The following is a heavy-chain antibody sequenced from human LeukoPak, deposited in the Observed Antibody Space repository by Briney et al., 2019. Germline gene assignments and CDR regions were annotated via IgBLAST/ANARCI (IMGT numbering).Heavy chain of an antibody. CDR2: ISGHNGNT. J-gene: IGHJ4*02. Sequence: ASVTVSCKGSGYTFNNYLISWVRQVPGQGLEGMGWISGHNGNTDYAQKFKDRVTFTTDTSTTTAYMELRSLTSDDTAVYYCARIWAEFQLVSDFWGQGTQVTVST. D-gene: IGHD3-10*01. V-gene: IGHV1-18*01. CDR3: ARIWAEFQLVSDF. CDR1: GYTFNNYL.